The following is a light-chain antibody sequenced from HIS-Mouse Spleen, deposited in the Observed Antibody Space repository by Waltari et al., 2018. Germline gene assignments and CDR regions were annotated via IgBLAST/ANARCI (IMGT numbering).Light chain of an antibody. V-gene: IGLV1-40*01. Sequence: QSVLTQPPSVSGAPGQRVTISCTGSSANIGAGYDVHWYHQLPGTAPNLLIYGNSNRPSRVPDRFPGSKSGTSASLAITGLQAEDEADYYCQSYDSSLSGVVFGGGTKLTVL. CDR3: QSYDSSLSGVV. CDR2: GNS. J-gene: IGLJ2*01. CDR1: SANIGAGYD.